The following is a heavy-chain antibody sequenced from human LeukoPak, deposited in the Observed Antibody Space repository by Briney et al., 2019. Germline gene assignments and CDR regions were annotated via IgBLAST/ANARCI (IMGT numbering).Heavy chain of an antibody. V-gene: IGHV4-4*02. J-gene: IGHJ4*02. CDR3: TRESGAFSPFGF. CDR1: GGSIITTNW. CDR2: VHLNGAT. D-gene: IGHD1-26*01. Sequence: SGTLSLTCAVSGGSIITTNWWSWVRQPPGQRLEWIGEVHLNGATHYNPSLGSRVSMSIDKSKNHMSLKLTSVTAADTAIYYCTRESGAFSPFGFWGQGTLVTVSS.